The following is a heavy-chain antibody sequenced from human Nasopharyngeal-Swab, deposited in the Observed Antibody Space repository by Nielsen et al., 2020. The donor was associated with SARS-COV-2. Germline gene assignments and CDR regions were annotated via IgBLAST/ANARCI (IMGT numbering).Heavy chain of an antibody. CDR2: IYYSGST. J-gene: IGHJ4*02. CDR1: GGSISSYY. V-gene: IGHV4-59*12. D-gene: IGHD6-19*01. Sequence: GSLRLSCTVSGGSISSYYWSWIRQPPGKGLEWIGYIYYSGSTNYNPSLKSRVTISVDTSKNQFSLKLSSVTAADTAVYYCARAGAVAGTRGQVRLGYWGQGTLVTVSS. CDR3: ARAGAVAGTRGQVRLGY.